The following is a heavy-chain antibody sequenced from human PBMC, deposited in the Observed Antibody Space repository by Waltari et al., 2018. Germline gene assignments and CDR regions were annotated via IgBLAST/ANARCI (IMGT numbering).Heavy chain of an antibody. D-gene: IGHD6-13*01. V-gene: IGHV3-7*03. J-gene: IGHJ4*02. Sequence: EVQLAESGGGLVRPGGSLRLSCPASELSLRSFWMNGVRRAPGKGGGGVTNIEEDGREKYYVDSVKGRFTISRDNSKNSVYLQMNSLRAEDTAVYYCARGSPDMSAAGPDYWGQGTLVVVSS. CDR3: ARGSPDMSAAGPDY. CDR2: IEEDGREK. CDR1: ELSLRSFW.